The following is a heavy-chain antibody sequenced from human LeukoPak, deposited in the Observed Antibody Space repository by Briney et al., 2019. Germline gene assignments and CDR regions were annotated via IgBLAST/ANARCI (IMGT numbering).Heavy chain of an antibody. V-gene: IGHV3-48*01. CDR3: ARDGSGWVIDY. Sequence: SGGSLRLSCAASGFTFSHYSMNWVRQAPGKGLEWVSYIGSISSTIYYADSMKGRFTISRDNARNSLYLQMNSLRAEDTAVYYCARDGSGWVIDYWGQGTLVTVSS. CDR2: IGSISSTI. CDR1: GFTFSHYS. D-gene: IGHD6-19*01. J-gene: IGHJ4*02.